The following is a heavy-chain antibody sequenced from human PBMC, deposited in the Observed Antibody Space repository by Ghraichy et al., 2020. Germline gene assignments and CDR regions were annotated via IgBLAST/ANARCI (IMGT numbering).Heavy chain of an antibody. CDR2: IRNKDNRYTT. D-gene: IGHD2-15*01. Sequence: GGSLRLSCAASGFTFSDHYIDWVRQAAGKGLEWLGRIRNKDNRYTTVYAASVRGRFIISGDELKNSLYLQMDSLKTEDTALYYCTRGCRRGRTGVPCYYGMDVWGQGTTVTVSS. CDR1: GFTFSDHY. V-gene: IGHV3-72*01. CDR3: TRGCRRGRTGVPCYYGMDV. J-gene: IGHJ6*02.